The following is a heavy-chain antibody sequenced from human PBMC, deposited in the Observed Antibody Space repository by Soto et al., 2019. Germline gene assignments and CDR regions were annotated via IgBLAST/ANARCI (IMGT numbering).Heavy chain of an antibody. CDR3: AKARGRITIFGGPDY. Sequence: WVRQAPGKGLEWVSAISGSGGSTYYSDSSKGRFTISRDNSKNTLYLQMNRLRAEDTAVYYCAKARGRITIFGGPDYWGQGTLFTVSS. D-gene: IGHD3-3*01. CDR2: ISGSGGST. V-gene: IGHV3-23*01. J-gene: IGHJ4*02.